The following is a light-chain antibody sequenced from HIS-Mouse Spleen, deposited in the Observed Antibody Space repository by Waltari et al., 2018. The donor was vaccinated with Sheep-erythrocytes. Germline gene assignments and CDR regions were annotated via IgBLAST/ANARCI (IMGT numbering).Light chain of an antibody. J-gene: IGLJ2*01. CDR1: SLRSYY. Sequence: SSELTQDPAVSVALGQTVRITCQGDSLRSYYASWYQQKPGQAPVLFIYGKNNRPSGIPDRFSGSSSGNTASWTITGAQAEDEADYYCNSRDSSGNHLVFGGGTKLTVL. CDR2: GKN. V-gene: IGLV3-19*01. CDR3: NSRDSSGNHLV.